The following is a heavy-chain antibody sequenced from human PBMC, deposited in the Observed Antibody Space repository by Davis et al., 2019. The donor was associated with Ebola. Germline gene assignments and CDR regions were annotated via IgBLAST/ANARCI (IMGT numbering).Heavy chain of an antibody. Sequence: GESLKISCAASGFTVSSNYMSWVRQAPGKGLEWVSYISSSSSTIYYADSVKGRFTISRDNAKNSLYLQMNSLRDEDTAVYYCARGRYYDSSGSYWGKDYWGQGTLVTVSS. CDR2: ISSSSSTI. CDR1: GFTVSSNY. J-gene: IGHJ4*02. CDR3: ARGRYYDSSGSYWGKDY. D-gene: IGHD3-22*01. V-gene: IGHV3-48*02.